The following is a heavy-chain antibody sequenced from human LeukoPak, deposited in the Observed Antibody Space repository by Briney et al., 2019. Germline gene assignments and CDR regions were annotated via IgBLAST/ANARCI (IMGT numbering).Heavy chain of an antibody. Sequence: GGSLRLSCAASGFTFSSYSVNWVRQAPGKGLEWVSYISSTGDIYYADSVKGRFTISRDNAKNSLYLQMSSLRAEDTAVYYCARDSNWSFDYWGQGALVTVSS. D-gene: IGHD1-1*01. V-gene: IGHV3-21*05. J-gene: IGHJ4*02. CDR3: ARDSNWSFDY. CDR1: GFTFSSYS. CDR2: ISSTGDI.